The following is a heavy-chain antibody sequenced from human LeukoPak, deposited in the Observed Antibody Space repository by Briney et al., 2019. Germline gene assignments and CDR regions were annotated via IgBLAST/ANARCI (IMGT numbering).Heavy chain of an antibody. CDR1: GFTFSSYS. D-gene: IGHD6-6*01. CDR3: ARSEHSSSSFDY. CDR2: ISSSSSYI. Sequence: GGSLRLSCAASGFTFSSYSMNWVRQAPGKGLEWVSSISSSSSYIYYADSVKGRFTISRDNARNSLYLQMNSLRAEDTAIYYCARSEHSSSSFDYWGQGTLVTVSS. J-gene: IGHJ4*02. V-gene: IGHV3-21*01.